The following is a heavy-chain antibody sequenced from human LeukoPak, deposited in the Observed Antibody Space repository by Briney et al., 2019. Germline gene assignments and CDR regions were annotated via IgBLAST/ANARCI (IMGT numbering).Heavy chain of an antibody. V-gene: IGHV1-2*06. CDR3: ARGGSRGYSYVPLDY. CDR1: GYTFTGYY. CDR2: INPNSGGT. D-gene: IGHD5-18*01. J-gene: IGHJ4*02. Sequence: ASVKVSGKASGYTFTGYYMHWVRQAPGQGLEWMGRINPNSGGTNYAQKSQGRVTMTRDTSISTAYMELSRLRSDDTAVYYCARGGSRGYSYVPLDYWGQGTLVTVSS.